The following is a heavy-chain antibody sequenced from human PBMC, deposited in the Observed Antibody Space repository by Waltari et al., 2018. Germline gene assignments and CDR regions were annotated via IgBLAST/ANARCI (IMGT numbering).Heavy chain of an antibody. Sequence: QVQLVESGGGVVQPGRSLRLSCAAAGFTFSSYGMHLVRQAPGKGLEWVAVIWYDGSNKYYADSVKGRFTISRDNSKNTLYLQMNSLRAEDTAMYYCAKSEQWLVPNAFDIWGQGTMVTVSS. CDR3: AKSEQWLVPNAFDI. J-gene: IGHJ3*02. CDR1: GFTFSSYG. V-gene: IGHV3-30*18. D-gene: IGHD6-19*01. CDR2: IWYDGSNK.